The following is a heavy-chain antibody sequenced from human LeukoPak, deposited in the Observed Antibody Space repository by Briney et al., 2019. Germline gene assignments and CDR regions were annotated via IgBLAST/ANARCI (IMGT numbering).Heavy chain of an antibody. Sequence: ASVKVSCKASGYTFTSYDINWVRQATGQGLEWMGWMNPNSGNTGYAQKFQGRVTITRNTSISTAYMELSSLRSEDTAVYYCARGQGIVRAYYYYYYMDVWGKGTTVTVSS. D-gene: IGHD2-15*01. CDR1: GYTFTSYD. CDR3: ARGQGIVRAYYYYYYMDV. CDR2: MNPNSGNT. J-gene: IGHJ6*03. V-gene: IGHV1-8*03.